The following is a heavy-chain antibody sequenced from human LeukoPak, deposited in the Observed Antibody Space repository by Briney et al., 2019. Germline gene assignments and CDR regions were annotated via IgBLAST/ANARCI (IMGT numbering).Heavy chain of an antibody. Sequence: SETLSLTRTLSGGSISSHYRSWIPQTPGRGLERIGERCCSGSTNYNPSLKSRVTISVDTSKNQFSLKLSSVTAADTAVYYCARDNYGGNSGPYYFDYWGQGTLVTVSS. V-gene: IGHV4-59*11. CDR1: GGSISSHY. CDR3: ARDNYGGNSGPYYFDY. J-gene: IGHJ4*02. CDR2: RCCSGST. D-gene: IGHD4-23*01.